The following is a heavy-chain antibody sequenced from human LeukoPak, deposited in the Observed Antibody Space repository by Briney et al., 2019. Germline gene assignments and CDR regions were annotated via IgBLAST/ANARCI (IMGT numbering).Heavy chain of an antibody. CDR3: AREHIQFYGMDV. D-gene: IGHD2-21*01. CDR1: GFTFSSYA. Sequence: GGSLRLSCAASGFTFSSYAMHWVRQAPGKGLEWVAVISYDGSNKYYADSVKGRFTISRDNSKNTLYLQMNSLRAEDTAVYYCAREHIQFYGMDVGGKGTTVTVSS. J-gene: IGHJ6*04. CDR2: ISYDGSNK. V-gene: IGHV3-30-3*01.